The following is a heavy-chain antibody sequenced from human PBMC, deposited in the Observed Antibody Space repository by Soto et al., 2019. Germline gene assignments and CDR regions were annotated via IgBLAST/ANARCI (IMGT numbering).Heavy chain of an antibody. CDR1: GYTFTSYG. J-gene: IGHJ6*02. V-gene: IGHV1-18*01. CDR3: ARMGGSYLTFYYYGMDV. CDR2: ISAYNGNT. Sequence: QVQLVQSGAEVKKPGASVKVSCKASGYTFTSYGISWVRQAPGQGLEWMGWISAYNGNTNYAQKLQGRVTMTTDTSXSXXYMELRSLRSDDTAVYYCARMGGSYLTFYYYGMDVWGQGTTVTVSS. D-gene: IGHD1-26*01.